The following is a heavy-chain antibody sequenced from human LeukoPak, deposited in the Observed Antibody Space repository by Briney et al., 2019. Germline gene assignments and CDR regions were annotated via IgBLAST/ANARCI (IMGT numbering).Heavy chain of an antibody. CDR2: NNPSGST. CDR3: ARESLYPDVWSPPPDV. Sequence: SETLSLTCAVYGGSFSGYYWSSIRQPPGKGLEWIGENNPSGSTNYSPSLKSRVTISVDTSKNQFSPKLSSVTAADTTVYYCARESLYPDVWSPPPDVWGKGTTVTVSS. V-gene: IGHV4-34*01. J-gene: IGHJ6*04. CDR1: GGSFSGYY. D-gene: IGHD3-3*01.